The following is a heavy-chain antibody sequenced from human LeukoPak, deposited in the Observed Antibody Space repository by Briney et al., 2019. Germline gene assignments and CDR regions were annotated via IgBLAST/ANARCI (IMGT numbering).Heavy chain of an antibody. Sequence: ASVKVSCKASGGTFTSYAISWVRQAPGQGLEWMGGIIPIFGTANYAQKFQGRVTITADESTSTAYMELSSLRSEDTAVYYCARGPPNWGYDYWGPGTLVTVSS. J-gene: IGHJ4*02. CDR3: ARGPPNWGYDY. CDR2: IIPIFGTA. V-gene: IGHV1-69*13. D-gene: IGHD7-27*01. CDR1: GGTFTSYA.